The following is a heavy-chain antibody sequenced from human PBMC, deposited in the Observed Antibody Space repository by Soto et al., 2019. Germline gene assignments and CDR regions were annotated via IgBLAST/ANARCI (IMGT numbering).Heavy chain of an antibody. D-gene: IGHD3-10*01. J-gene: IGHJ4*02. CDR2: IKSKAFGGTP. CDR3: AKGGHRGIMVFVEFDY. V-gene: IGHV3-49*03. CDR1: GFTFGDYA. Sequence: PGGSLRLSCSPSGFTFGDYAMNWFRQAPGKGLEWVGFIKSKAFGGTPEYAASVKGRFTISRDDSMSIAYLQMNSLRAEDTAVYYCAKGGHRGIMVFVEFDYWGQGTLVTVSS.